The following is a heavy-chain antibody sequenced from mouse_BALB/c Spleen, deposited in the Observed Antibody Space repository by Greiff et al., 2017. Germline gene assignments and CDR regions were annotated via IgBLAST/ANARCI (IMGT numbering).Heavy chain of an antibody. J-gene: IGHJ2*01. CDR1: GFNIKDTY. CDR3: ARSDGYYEDY. Sequence: EVKLMESGAELVKPGASVKLSCTASGFNIKDTYMHWVKQRPEQGLEWIGRIDPANGNTKYDPKFQGKATITADTSSNTAYLQLSSLTSEDTAVYYCARSDGYYEDYWGQGTTLTVSS. D-gene: IGHD2-3*01. CDR2: IDPANGNT. V-gene: IGHV14-3*02.